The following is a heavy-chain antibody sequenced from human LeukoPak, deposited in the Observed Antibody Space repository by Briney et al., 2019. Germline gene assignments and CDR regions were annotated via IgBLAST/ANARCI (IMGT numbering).Heavy chain of an antibody. D-gene: IGHD6-19*01. CDR2: IYSGGST. CDR3: ARYRKQWLAYYFDY. Sequence: GGSLRLSCAASGFIFSDHYMDWVRQAPGKGLEWVSVIYSGGSTYYADSVKGRFTISRDNSKNTLYLQMNSLRAEDTAVYYCARYRKQWLAYYFDYWGQGTLVTVSS. CDR1: GFIFSDHY. V-gene: IGHV3-53*01. J-gene: IGHJ4*02.